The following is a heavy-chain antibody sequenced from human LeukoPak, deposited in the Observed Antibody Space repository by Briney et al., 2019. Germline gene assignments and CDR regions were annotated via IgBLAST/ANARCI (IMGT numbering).Heavy chain of an antibody. CDR3: AKSRPHYDFWSGYYDY. J-gene: IGHJ4*02. V-gene: IGHV3-30*18. CDR1: GFTFSSYA. Sequence: PGGSLRLSCAASGFTFSSYAMSWVRQAPGKGLEWVAVISYDGSNKYYADSVKGRFTISRDNSKNTLYLQMNSLRAEDTAVYYCAKSRPHYDFWSGYYDYWGQGTLVTVSS. CDR2: ISYDGSNK. D-gene: IGHD3-3*01.